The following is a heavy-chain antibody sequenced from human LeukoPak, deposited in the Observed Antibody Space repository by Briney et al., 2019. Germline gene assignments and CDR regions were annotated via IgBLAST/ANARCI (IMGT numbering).Heavy chain of an antibody. V-gene: IGHV1-2*02. CDR3: ARVPAVAGTFDY. CDR1: GYSFSGHY. D-gene: IGHD6-19*01. J-gene: IGHJ4*02. CDR2: ISPNSGGT. Sequence: ASVKVSCKASGYSFSGHYMHWVRQAPGQGPEWMGWISPNSGGTNYAQKFQGRVTMTGDTSISTAYMELSSLRSDDTAVYYCARVPAVAGTFDYWGQGTLVTVSS.